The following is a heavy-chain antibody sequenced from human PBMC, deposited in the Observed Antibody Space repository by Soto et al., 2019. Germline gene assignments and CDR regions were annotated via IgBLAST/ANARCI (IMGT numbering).Heavy chain of an antibody. J-gene: IGHJ4*02. Sequence: ASVRVSCKTSGYSFTNYHIHWVRQANGQGLEWMGMIDPSGGITRDAQRLQGRITMTRDASTSTVYMELRSLTSEDTAVYYCVRDLIGHDNYETIGYYFDHWGQGTLVTVSS. CDR3: VRDLIGHDNYETIGYYFDH. D-gene: IGHD3-22*01. CDR1: GYSFTNYH. V-gene: IGHV1-46*01. CDR2: IDPSGGIT.